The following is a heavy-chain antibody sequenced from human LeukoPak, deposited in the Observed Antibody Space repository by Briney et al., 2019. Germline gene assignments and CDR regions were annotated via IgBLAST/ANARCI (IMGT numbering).Heavy chain of an antibody. J-gene: IGHJ6*03. Sequence: SETLSLTCTDSGYSISSGYYWGWIRQPPGKGLEWIGSIYHSGSTYYNPSLKSRVTISVDTSKNQFSLKLSSVTAADTAVYYCARTRARSPYYYYYMDVWGKGTTVTVSS. CDR2: IYHSGST. CDR1: GYSISSGYY. D-gene: IGHD2-15*01. V-gene: IGHV4-38-2*02. CDR3: ARTRARSPYYYYYMDV.